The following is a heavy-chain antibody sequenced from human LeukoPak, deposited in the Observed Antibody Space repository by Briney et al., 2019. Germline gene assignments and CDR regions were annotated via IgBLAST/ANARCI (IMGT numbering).Heavy chain of an antibody. J-gene: IGHJ4*02. CDR2: INPNSGGT. Sequence: ASVKVSCKASGYTFTGYYMHWVRQAPGQGLEWMGWINPNSGGTNYAQKFQGRVTMTRDTSISTAYMELSRLRSDDTAVYYCAPSPRRGSGSYWLPFDYWGQGTLVTVSS. V-gene: IGHV1-2*02. CDR1: GYTFTGYY. CDR3: APSPRRGSGSYWLPFDY. D-gene: IGHD3-10*01.